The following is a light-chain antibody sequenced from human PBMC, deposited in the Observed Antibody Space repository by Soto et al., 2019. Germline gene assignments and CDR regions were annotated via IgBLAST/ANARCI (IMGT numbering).Light chain of an antibody. V-gene: IGLV2-14*03. CDR3: SSYTNSNHWV. CDR1: SSDVGGYNY. J-gene: IGLJ3*02. Sequence: QSALTQPASVSGSPGQSIAISCTGTSSDVGGYNYVSWYQQHPGKAPKLMIYDVTNRPSGVSNRFSGSKSGNTASLTISGLQAEDEADYYCSSYTNSNHWVFGGGTKLTVL. CDR2: DVT.